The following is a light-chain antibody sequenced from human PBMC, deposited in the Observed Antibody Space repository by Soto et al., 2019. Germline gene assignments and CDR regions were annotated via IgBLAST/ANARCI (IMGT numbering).Light chain of an antibody. Sequence: QSVLTQPPSVSGAPGQRVTISCTGSSSNIGAGYDVHWYQQLPGTAPKLLIYGNSNRPSGVPDRFSGSKSGTSASLAITGLQADDEAADYCQSYDSSLSGRYVFGTGTKLTVL. CDR3: QSYDSSLSGRYV. CDR2: GNS. V-gene: IGLV1-40*01. J-gene: IGLJ1*01. CDR1: SSNIGAGYD.